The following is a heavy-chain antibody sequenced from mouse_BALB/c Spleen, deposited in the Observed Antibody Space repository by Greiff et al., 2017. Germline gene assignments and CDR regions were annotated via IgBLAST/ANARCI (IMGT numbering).Heavy chain of an antibody. CDR3: ARRGRYLWFAY. V-gene: IGHV4-1*02. D-gene: IGHD2-14*01. CDR1: GFDFSRYW. J-gene: IGHJ3*01. CDR2: INPDSSTI. Sequence: EVKLQESGGGLVQPGGSLKLSCAASGFDFSRYWMSWVRQAPGKGLEWIGEINPDSSTINYTPSLKDKFIISRDNAKNTLYLQMSKVRSEDTALYYCARRGRYLWFAYWGQGTLVTVSA.